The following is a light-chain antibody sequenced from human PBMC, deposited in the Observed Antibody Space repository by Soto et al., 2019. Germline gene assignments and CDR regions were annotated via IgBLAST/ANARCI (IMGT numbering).Light chain of an antibody. CDR3: CSYAGSSTV. CDR2: EGS. Sequence: QPASVSGSPGQSITISCTGTSSDVGSYNLVSWYQQHPGKAPKLMIYEGSKRPSGVSNRFSGSKSGNTASLTISGLQAEDESDYYCCSYAGSSTVFGGGTKLTVL. J-gene: IGLJ2*01. CDR1: SSDVGSYNL. V-gene: IGLV2-23*01.